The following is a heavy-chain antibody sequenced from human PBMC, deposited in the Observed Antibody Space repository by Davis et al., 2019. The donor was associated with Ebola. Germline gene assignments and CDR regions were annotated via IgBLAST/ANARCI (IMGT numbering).Heavy chain of an antibody. J-gene: IGHJ2*01. CDR3: AKEKTTVTTIWYFDL. D-gene: IGHD4-17*01. V-gene: IGHV3-30*02. CDR2: IWYDGSNK. CDR1: GFTFSSYG. Sequence: GESLKISCAASGFTFSSYGMHWVRQAPGKGLEWVAVIWYDGSNKYYADSVKGRFTISRDNSKNTLYLQMNSLRAEDTAVYYCAKEKTTVTTIWYFDLWGRGTLVTVSS.